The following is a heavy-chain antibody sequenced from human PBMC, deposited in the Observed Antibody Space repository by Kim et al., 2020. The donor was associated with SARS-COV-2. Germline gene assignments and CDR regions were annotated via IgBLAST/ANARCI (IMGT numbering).Heavy chain of an antibody. CDR1: GYTFTGYY. D-gene: IGHD3-3*01. J-gene: IGHJ4*02. V-gene: IGHV1-2*06. Sequence: ASVKVSCKASGYTFTGYYMHWVRQAPGQGLEWMGRINPNSGGTNYAQKFRGRVTMTRDTSISTAYMELSRLRSDDTAVYYCARDLPPEVTIFGVVIREYYFDYWGQGTLVTVSS. CDR3: ARDLPPEVTIFGVVIREYYFDY. CDR2: INPNSGGT.